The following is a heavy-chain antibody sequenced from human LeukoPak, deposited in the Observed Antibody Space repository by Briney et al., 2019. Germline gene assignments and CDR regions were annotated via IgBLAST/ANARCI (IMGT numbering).Heavy chain of an antibody. J-gene: IGHJ4*02. CDR1: GFIFSSYA. D-gene: IGHD5-18*01. Sequence: GRSLRLSCAASGFIFSSYAMHWVRQAPGKGLEWVAVISYDGSNKYYADSVKGRFTISRDNSKNTLYLQMNSLRAEDTAVYYCARAGTGYSYGFFDYWGQGTLVTVSS. V-gene: IGHV3-30*04. CDR3: ARAGTGYSYGFFDY. CDR2: ISYDGSNK.